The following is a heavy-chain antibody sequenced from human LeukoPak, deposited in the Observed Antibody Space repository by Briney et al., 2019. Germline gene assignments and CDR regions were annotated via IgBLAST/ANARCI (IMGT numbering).Heavy chain of an antibody. D-gene: IGHD1-26*01. V-gene: IGHV1-24*01. CDR2: FDPEDGET. Sequence: ASVKVSCKVSGYTLTELSMHWVRQAPGKGLEWMGGFDPEDGETIYAQKFQGRVTMTEDTSTDTAYMELSSLRSEDTAVYYCATERSGSAHGDYDYFDYWGQETLVTVSS. J-gene: IGHJ4*02. CDR1: GYTLTELS. CDR3: ATERSGSAHGDYDYFDY.